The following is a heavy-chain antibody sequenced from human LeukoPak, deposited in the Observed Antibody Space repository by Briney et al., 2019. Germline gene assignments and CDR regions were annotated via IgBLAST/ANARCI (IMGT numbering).Heavy chain of an antibody. D-gene: IGHD3-10*01. CDR1: GYTFTSYD. CDR3: ARAVQGAGDV. Sequence: ASVKVSCKASGYTFTSYDINWVRQATGQGREWMGWMNPKSGNTGYAQKFQGRVTINRNTSISTAYMELSSLRSEDTAVYYCARAVQGAGDVWGKGTTVTVSS. V-gene: IGHV1-8*03. J-gene: IGHJ6*04. CDR2: MNPKSGNT.